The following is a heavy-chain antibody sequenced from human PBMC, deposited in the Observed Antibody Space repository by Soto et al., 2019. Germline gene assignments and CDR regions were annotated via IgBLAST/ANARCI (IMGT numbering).Heavy chain of an antibody. D-gene: IGHD6-6*01. V-gene: IGHV1-46*03. J-gene: IGHJ6*03. CDR3: VRATAARQRDYSYHDYLHI. CDR2: INPNGGST. CDR1: GYTFINYY. Sequence: QVQLVQSGAEVKKPGASAKVSCKASGYTFINYYIHWVRQAPGQGLEWMGVINPNGGSTVYAQKFQGRVTLTRDTSTITVYVELSSLRSDDTAVYFCVRATAARQRDYSYHDYLHIWGKGTTVTVSS.